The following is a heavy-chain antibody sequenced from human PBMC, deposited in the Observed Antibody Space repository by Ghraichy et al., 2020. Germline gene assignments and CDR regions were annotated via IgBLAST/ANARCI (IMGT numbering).Heavy chain of an antibody. Sequence: SETLSLTCTVSGGSISSSSYYWGWIRQPPGKGLEWIGSIYYSGSTYYNPSLKSRVTISVDTSKNQFSLKLSSVTAADTAVYYCARQRRPGGYATYYYYGMDVWGQGTTVTVSS. D-gene: IGHD5-12*01. CDR2: IYYSGST. V-gene: IGHV4-39*07. CDR1: GGSISSSSYY. J-gene: IGHJ6*02. CDR3: ARQRRPGGYATYYYYGMDV.